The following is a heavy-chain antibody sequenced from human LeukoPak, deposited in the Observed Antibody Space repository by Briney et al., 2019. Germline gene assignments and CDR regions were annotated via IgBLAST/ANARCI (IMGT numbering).Heavy chain of an antibody. J-gene: IGHJ5*02. CDR3: ARDDRMVTNNWFDP. V-gene: IGHV1-2*02. CDR2: INPNSGGT. Sequence: GASVKVSCKASGYTFTGYYMHWVRQAPGQGLEWMGWINPNSGGTNYTQKFQGRVTMTRDTSISTAYMELSRLRSDDTAVYYCARDDRMVTNNWFDPWGQGTLVTVSS. D-gene: IGHD2-21*02. CDR1: GYTFTGYY.